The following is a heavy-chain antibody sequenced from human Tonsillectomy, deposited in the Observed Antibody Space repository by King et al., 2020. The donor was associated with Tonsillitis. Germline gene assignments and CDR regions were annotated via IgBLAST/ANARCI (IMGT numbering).Heavy chain of an antibody. Sequence: QLVQSGAEVKKPGSSVKVSCKASGGTFSGYAISWVRQAPGQGLDWMGRIIPILGIANYAQKVQGRVTITADKSTSTAYMELSSLRSEDTAVYYCAREYCSGGSCYFFDYWGQGTLVTVSS. J-gene: IGHJ4*02. CDR3: AREYCSGGSCYFFDY. CDR2: IIPILGIA. V-gene: IGHV1-69*09. D-gene: IGHD2-15*01. CDR1: GGTFSGYA.